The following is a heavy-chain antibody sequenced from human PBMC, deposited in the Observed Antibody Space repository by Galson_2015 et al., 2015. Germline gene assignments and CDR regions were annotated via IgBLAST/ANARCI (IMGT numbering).Heavy chain of an antibody. D-gene: IGHD1-1*01. CDR2: IWYDGSNK. CDR1: GVPFSSYG. J-gene: IGHJ6*02. V-gene: IGHV3-33*01. CDR3: AREWYIYYYGMDV. Sequence: SLRLSCAASGVPFSSYGMHWVRQAPGKGLEWVAVIWYDGSNKYYADSVKGRFTISRDNSKNTLYLQMNSLRAEDTAVYYCAREWYIYYYGMDVWGQGTTVTVSS.